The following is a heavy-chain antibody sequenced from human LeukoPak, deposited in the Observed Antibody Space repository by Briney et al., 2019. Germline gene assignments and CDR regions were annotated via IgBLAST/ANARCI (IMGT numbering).Heavy chain of an antibody. V-gene: IGHV4-34*01. Sequence: SETLSLTCAVYGGSFSGYYWSWIRQRRRKGLEWKWEINHSVSINYNPSLKSRVTISVDTSKNQFSLKLSSVTAADTAVYYCARLNWGSGWYFDLWGRGTLVTVSS. J-gene: IGHJ2*01. D-gene: IGHD7-27*01. CDR2: INHSVSI. CDR3: ARLNWGSGWYFDL. CDR1: GGSFSGYY.